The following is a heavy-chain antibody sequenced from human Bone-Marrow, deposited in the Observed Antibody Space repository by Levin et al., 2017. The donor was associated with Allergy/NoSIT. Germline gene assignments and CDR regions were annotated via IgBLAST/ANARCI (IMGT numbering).Heavy chain of an antibody. J-gene: IGHJ4*02. V-gene: IGHV3-15*01. D-gene: IGHD3-10*01. CDR1: GFTFSNAW. Sequence: GGSLRLSCAASGFTFSNAWMSWVRQAPGKGLEWVGRIKSKTDGGTTDYAAPVKGRFTISRDDSKNTLYLQMNSLKTEDTAVYYCTTVQGGFCRGSGSNVDYWGQGTLVTVSS. CDR3: TTVQGGFCRGSGSNVDY. CDR2: IKSKTDGGTT.